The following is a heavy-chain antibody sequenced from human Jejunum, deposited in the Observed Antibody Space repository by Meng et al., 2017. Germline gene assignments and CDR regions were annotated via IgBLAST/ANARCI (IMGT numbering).Heavy chain of an antibody. CDR1: GFNCHGYA. J-gene: IGHJ5*02. D-gene: IGHD3-22*01. CDR2: ISFDGTET. Sequence: QLQLVESGGGVVPPGRPLRLSFAASGFNCHGYALHWVRQGTGKGLEWVAGISFDGTETFYADSVKGRFTISRDNSKNTLFLQMIGLRAEDTAMYYCARSGGFSSEYPWGQGTLVTVSS. CDR3: ARSGGFSSEYP. V-gene: IGHV3-30*01.